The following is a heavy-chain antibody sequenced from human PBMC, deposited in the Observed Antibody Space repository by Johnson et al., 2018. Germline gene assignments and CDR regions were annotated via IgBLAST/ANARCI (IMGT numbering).Heavy chain of an antibody. Sequence: QVQLVQSGGGVVQPGRSLRLSCAASGFTFSSYAMHWVRQAPGKGLAWVAVISYDGSNKYYADSVKGRFTISRDNSKNTLYLQMNSLRAEDTAVYYCATSSEYSSTSSMDVWGKGTTVTVSS. J-gene: IGHJ6*03. D-gene: IGHD6-13*01. CDR3: ATSSEYSSTSSMDV. CDR2: ISYDGSNK. V-gene: IGHV3-30-3*01. CDR1: GFTFSSYA.